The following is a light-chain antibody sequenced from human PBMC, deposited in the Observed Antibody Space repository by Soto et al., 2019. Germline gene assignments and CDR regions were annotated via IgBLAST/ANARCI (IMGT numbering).Light chain of an antibody. CDR2: AIS. V-gene: IGKV3D-20*02. Sequence: IVLTQSPFTLSFSPVERSTLSCISSESVYDRQLAWYQQRAGQAPRLLIYAISTRAAGIPDRFSGSGSGTDFTLTISSLQPEDFATYYCQQSYVTPWTFGQGTKVDIK. CDR1: ESVYDRQ. J-gene: IGKJ1*01. CDR3: QQSYVTPWT.